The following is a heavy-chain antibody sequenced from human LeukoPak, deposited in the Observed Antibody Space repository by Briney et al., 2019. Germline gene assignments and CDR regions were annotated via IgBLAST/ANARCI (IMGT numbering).Heavy chain of an antibody. J-gene: IGHJ4*02. CDR3: ARAKGLFDH. Sequence: ASVKVSCKASGYTFAIYYIHWVRQAPGQGLEWMGIINPSGGSTSYTQKFLGRLTMTRDTSTSTVYMELSSLRSEDTAVYYCARAKGLFDHWGQGTLVTVSS. V-gene: IGHV1-46*01. CDR1: GYTFAIYY. CDR2: INPSGGST.